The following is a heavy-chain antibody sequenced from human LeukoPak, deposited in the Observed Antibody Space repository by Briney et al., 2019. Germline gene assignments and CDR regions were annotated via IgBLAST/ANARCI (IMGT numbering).Heavy chain of an antibody. D-gene: IGHD3-22*01. Sequence: GRSLRLSCAASGFTFSSYGMHWVRQAPGKGLEWVAVISYDGSNKYYADSVKGRFTISRDNSKNTLYLQMNSLRAEDTAVYYCARLYYYDSSGYSYYYYYGMDVWGQGTTVTVSS. CDR2: ISYDGSNK. V-gene: IGHV3-30*03. CDR1: GFTFSSYG. J-gene: IGHJ6*02. CDR3: ARLYYYDSSGYSYYYYYGMDV.